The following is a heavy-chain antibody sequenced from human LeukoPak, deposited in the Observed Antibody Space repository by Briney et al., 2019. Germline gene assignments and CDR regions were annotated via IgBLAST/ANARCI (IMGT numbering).Heavy chain of an antibody. CDR1: GFTFSSYS. Sequence: GGSLRLSCAASGFTFSSYSMNWVRQAPGKGLEWVSSISSSSSYIYYADSVKGRFTISRDNAKNSLYLQMNCLRAEDTAVYYCARSNRGGYYMDVWGKGTTVTVSS. D-gene: IGHD2/OR15-2a*01. J-gene: IGHJ6*03. CDR2: ISSSSSYI. V-gene: IGHV3-21*01. CDR3: ARSNRGGYYMDV.